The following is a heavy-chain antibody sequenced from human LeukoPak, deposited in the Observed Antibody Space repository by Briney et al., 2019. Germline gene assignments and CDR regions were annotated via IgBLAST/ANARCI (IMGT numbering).Heavy chain of an antibody. CDR1: GGTFSSYA. CDR2: IIPIFGTA. J-gene: IGHJ4*02. CDR3: ARGSRYHDWLSPLDS. Sequence: SVKVSCKASGGTFSSYAISWVRQAPGQGLEWMGGIIPIFGTANYAQKFQGRVTFTRDTSISTAYMAMSRLRSDDTAVFYCARGSRYHDWLSPLDSWGQGTLVTVSS. V-gene: IGHV1-69*05. D-gene: IGHD3-9*01.